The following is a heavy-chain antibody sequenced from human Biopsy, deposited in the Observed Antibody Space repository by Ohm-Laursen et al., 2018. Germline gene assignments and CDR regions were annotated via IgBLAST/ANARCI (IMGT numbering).Heavy chain of an antibody. CDR2: INHIGRT. J-gene: IGHJ6*02. V-gene: IGHV4-34*01. CDR1: GESFNGYY. D-gene: IGHD3-22*01. CDR3: VRGVDYYDPYHYYALDV. Sequence: GTLSLTCAVYGESFNGYYWSWIRQTPGKGLEWIGEINHIGRTNYNPSLKSRVTISVDTSKNQFSLKVRSVTAADTAVYYCVRGVDYYDPYHYYALDVWGQGTTVTVSS.